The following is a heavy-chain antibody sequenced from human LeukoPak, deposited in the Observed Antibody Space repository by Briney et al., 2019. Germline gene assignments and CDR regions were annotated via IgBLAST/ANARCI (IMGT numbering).Heavy chain of an antibody. CDR3: ARHRSSTSWYYY. CDR2: IYDSGST. CDR1: GGSISSYY. V-gene: IGHV4-59*08. J-gene: IGHJ4*02. D-gene: IGHD2-2*01. Sequence: PSETLSLTCTVSGGSISSYYWSWIRQPPGKGLVWIGNIYDSGSTNYNPSLKSRVTISVDTSKNQFSLKLSSVTAADTAVYYCARHRSSTSWYYYWGQGTLVTVSS.